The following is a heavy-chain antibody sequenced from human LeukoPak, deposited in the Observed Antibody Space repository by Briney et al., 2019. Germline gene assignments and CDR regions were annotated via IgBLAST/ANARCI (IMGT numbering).Heavy chain of an antibody. CDR2: IGPTGTDR. V-gene: IGHV3-21*01. D-gene: IGHD1-14*01. J-gene: IGHJ4*02. Sequence: GGSLRLSCAASGFTFSSCGFNWVRQAPGKGLEWVSSIGPTGTDRYYADSVRGRFTISRDKAKNSMYLQMDSLRDEDTAVYYCATETIGRHYDYWGQGTPLTVSS. CDR3: ATETIGRHYDY. CDR1: GFTFSSCG.